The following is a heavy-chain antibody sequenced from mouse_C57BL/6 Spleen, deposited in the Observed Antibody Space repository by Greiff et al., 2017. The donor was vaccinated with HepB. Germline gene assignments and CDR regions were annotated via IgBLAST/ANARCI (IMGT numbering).Heavy chain of an antibody. D-gene: IGHD1-1*01. V-gene: IGHV1-81*01. Sequence: VQLQQSGAELARPGASVKLSCKASGYTFTSYGISWVKQRTGQGLEWIGEIYPRSGNTYYNEKFKGKATLTADKSSSTAYMELRSLTSEDSAVYFCARVTTVNYAMDYWGQRTSVTVSS. CDR1: GYTFTSYG. J-gene: IGHJ4*01. CDR3: ARVTTVNYAMDY. CDR2: IYPRSGNT.